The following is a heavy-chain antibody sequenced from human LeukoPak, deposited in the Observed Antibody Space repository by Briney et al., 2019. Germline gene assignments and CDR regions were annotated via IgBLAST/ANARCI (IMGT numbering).Heavy chain of an antibody. CDR2: ISGSGGST. J-gene: IGHJ4*02. CDR3: ARVTTSGSYKFDN. Sequence: GGSLRLSCAASGFTFSSYAMSWVRQAPGKGLEWVSAISGSGGSTYYADSVKGRFTISRDNSKNTLYLQMNSLRAEDTAVYYCARVTTSGSYKFDNWGQGTLVTVSS. CDR1: GFTFSSYA. D-gene: IGHD3-10*01. V-gene: IGHV3-23*01.